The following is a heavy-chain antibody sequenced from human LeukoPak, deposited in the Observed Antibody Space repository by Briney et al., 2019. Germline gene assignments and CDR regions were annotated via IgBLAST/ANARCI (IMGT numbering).Heavy chain of an antibody. Sequence: SETLSLTCTVSGGSISSYYWSWIGQPPGEGLEWIGYIYYSGSTNYNPSLKSRVTISVDPSKNQFSLKLSSVTAADTAVYYCARAHSYCSSTSCSYDAFDIWGQGTMVTVSS. CDR2: IYYSGST. J-gene: IGHJ3*02. CDR1: GGSISSYY. D-gene: IGHD2-2*01. V-gene: IGHV4-59*01. CDR3: ARAHSYCSSTSCSYDAFDI.